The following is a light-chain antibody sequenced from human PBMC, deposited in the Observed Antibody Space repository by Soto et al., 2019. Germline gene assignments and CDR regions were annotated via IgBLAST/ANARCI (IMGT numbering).Light chain of an antibody. CDR1: QGVRSS. CDR2: EIS. CDR3: LQHNSYPFT. Sequence: DIQMTQSPSSLSASAGDRVTITCRASQGVRSSLDWYQQKPGKAPKRLIYEISSLQSGVPSRFSGSGSGTEFTLTISSLQPEDFETYYCLQHNSYPFTFGPGTKVDIK. V-gene: IGKV1-17*01. J-gene: IGKJ3*01.